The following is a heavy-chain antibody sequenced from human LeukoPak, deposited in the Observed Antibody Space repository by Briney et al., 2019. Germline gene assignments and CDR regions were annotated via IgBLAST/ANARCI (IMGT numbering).Heavy chain of an antibody. Sequence: ASVKVSCKASGYTFTDYYMHWVRQAPGQGLEWMGRINPNSGGTNYAQKFQGRVTMTRDTSISTAYMELSRLRSDDTAVYYCARIIAAAGTGNYYYYYMDVWGKGTTVTVSS. J-gene: IGHJ6*03. CDR2: INPNSGGT. CDR1: GYTFTDYY. V-gene: IGHV1-2*06. CDR3: ARIIAAAGTGNYYYYYMDV. D-gene: IGHD6-13*01.